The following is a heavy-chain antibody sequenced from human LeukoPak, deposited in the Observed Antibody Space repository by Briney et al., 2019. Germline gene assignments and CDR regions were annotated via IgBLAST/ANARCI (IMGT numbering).Heavy chain of an antibody. V-gene: IGHV4-38-2*02. D-gene: IGHD3-10*01. CDR3: ARVEEGYGSGRRGNFYYYYMDV. J-gene: IGHJ6*03. Sequence: SETLSLTCTVSVYSISSGYYWGWIRQPPGKGLEWIGSIYHSGGTYYNPSLKSRVTISVDTSKNQFSLKLSSVTASDTAVYYCARVEEGYGSGRRGNFYYYYMDVWGKGTTVTISS. CDR2: IYHSGGT. CDR1: VYSISSGYY.